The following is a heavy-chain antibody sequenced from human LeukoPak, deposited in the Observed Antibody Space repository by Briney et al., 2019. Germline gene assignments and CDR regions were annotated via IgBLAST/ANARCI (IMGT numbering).Heavy chain of an antibody. CDR2: INHSGST. CDR3: ARGGWDRYSSSWYYYYYGMDV. CDR1: GGSFSGYY. J-gene: IGHJ6*02. Sequence: SETLSLTCAVYGGSFSGYYWSWIRQPPGKGLEWIGEINHSGSTNYNPSLKSRVTISVDTSKNQFSLKLSSVTAADTAVYYCARGGWDRYSSSWYYYYYGMDVWGQGTTVNVSS. D-gene: IGHD6-13*01. V-gene: IGHV4-34*01.